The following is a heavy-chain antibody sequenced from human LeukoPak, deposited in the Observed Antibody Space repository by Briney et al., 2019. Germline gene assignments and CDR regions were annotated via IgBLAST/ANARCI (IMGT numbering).Heavy chain of an antibody. V-gene: IGHV3-23*01. D-gene: IGHD3-22*01. CDR2: ISGSGGSM. CDR3: TKGLRANSGYFYFDY. Sequence: GGSLRLSCAASGFTLSSYAMRWVRQVPGKGLEWVSAISGSGGSMYYADSVKGRFTISRDNSMDTLYLQMNSLRAEDTAIYYCTKGLRANSGYFYFDYWGQGTLVTVSS. J-gene: IGHJ4*02. CDR1: GFTLSSYA.